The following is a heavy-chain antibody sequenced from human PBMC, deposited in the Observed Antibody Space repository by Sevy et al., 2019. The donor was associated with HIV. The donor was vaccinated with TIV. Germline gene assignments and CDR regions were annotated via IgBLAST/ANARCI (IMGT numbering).Heavy chain of an antibody. CDR2: IYYSGST. CDR3: ARADSIAVAGTLDY. V-gene: IGHV4-61*01. D-gene: IGHD6-19*01. CDR1: GGSVSNGSYY. Sequence: SETLSLTCTVSGGSVSNGSYYWSWIRQPPGKGLEWIGYIYYSGSTNYNPSLKSRVTISVDTSKNQFSLKLSSVTAADTAVYYCARADSIAVAGTLDYWGQGTLVTVSS. J-gene: IGHJ4*02.